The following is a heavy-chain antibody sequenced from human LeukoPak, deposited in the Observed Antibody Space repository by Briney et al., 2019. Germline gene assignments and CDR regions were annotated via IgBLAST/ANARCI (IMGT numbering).Heavy chain of an antibody. J-gene: IGHJ4*02. V-gene: IGHV4-59*08. Sequence: SETLSLTCTVSGGSISSYYWSWTRQPPGKGLEWIGYIYYSGSTNYNPSLKSRVTISVDTSKNQFSLKLSSLTAADTAVYYCARRGGSGSLFGGYYFDYWGQGTLVTVSS. CDR2: IYYSGST. CDR1: GGSISSYY. CDR3: ARRGGSGSLFGGYYFDY. D-gene: IGHD3-10*01.